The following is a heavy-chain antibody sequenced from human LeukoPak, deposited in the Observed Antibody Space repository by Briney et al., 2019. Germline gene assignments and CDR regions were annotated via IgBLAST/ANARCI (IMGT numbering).Heavy chain of an antibody. CDR3: ARGYSSGWSLMPDY. J-gene: IGHJ4*02. V-gene: IGHV4-39*01. D-gene: IGHD6-19*01. CDR2: IYYSGST. Sequence: SETLSLTCTVSGGSISSSSYYWGWIRQPPGKGLEWIGSIYYSGSTYYNPSLKSRVTISVDTSKNQFSLKLSSVTAADTAVYYCARGYSSGWSLMPDYWGQGTLVTVSS. CDR1: GGSISSSSYY.